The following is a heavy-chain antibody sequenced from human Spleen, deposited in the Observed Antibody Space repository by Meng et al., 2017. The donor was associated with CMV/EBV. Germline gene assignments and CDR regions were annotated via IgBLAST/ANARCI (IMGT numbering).Heavy chain of an antibody. V-gene: IGHV3-53*01. Sequence: GESLKISCAASGFILSNYGMSWVRQAPGKGLDWVSVTYSDGSTSFADSVKGRFTVSRDNSKNTLHLQMNSLRVEDTAVYYCARSVAGPNDAFDIWGQGTMVTVSS. CDR2: TYSDGST. J-gene: IGHJ3*02. CDR3: ARSVAGPNDAFDI. D-gene: IGHD6-19*01. CDR1: GFILSNYG.